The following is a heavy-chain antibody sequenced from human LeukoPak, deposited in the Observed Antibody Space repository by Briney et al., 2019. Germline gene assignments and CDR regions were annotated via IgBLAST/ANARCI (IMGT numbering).Heavy chain of an antibody. J-gene: IGHJ5*02. CDR3: ARGHITMVRGIINRYNWFDP. Sequence: ASVKVSCKASGYTFTSYVISWVRQAPGQGLEWMGWISAYNGNTNYAQKLQGRVTMTTDTSTSTAYMELRSLRSEDTAVYYCARGHITMVRGIINRYNWFDPWGQGTLVTVSS. D-gene: IGHD3-10*01. V-gene: IGHV1-18*01. CDR2: ISAYNGNT. CDR1: GYTFTSYV.